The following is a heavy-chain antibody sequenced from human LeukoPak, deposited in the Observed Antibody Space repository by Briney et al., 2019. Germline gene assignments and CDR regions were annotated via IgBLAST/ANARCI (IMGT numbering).Heavy chain of an antibody. CDR3: ARDSYYDSSGLFDY. J-gene: IGHJ4*02. V-gene: IGHV3-30-3*01. CDR2: LSYDGSNK. CDR1: GFTFSNSW. Sequence: GGSLTLSCAASGFTFSNSWMSWVRQAPGKGLEWVAVLSYDGSNKYYADSVKGRFTISRDNSKNTLYLQMNSLRAEDTAVYYCARDSYYDSSGLFDYWGQGTLVTVSS. D-gene: IGHD3-22*01.